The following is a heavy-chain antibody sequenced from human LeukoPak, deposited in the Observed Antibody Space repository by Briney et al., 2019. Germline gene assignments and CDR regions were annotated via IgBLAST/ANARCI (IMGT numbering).Heavy chain of an antibody. D-gene: IGHD4-17*01. CDR1: GGSISSSNYY. Sequence: SETLSLTCTVSGGSISSSNYYWGWISQPPGKGLEWIGSIYYSGGTYYNPSLKSRVTISVDTSKNQFSLKLSSVTAADTAVYYCARTLRNYYYGMDVWGQGTTVTVSS. CDR3: ARTLRNYYYGMDV. CDR2: IYYSGGT. V-gene: IGHV4-39*01. J-gene: IGHJ6*02.